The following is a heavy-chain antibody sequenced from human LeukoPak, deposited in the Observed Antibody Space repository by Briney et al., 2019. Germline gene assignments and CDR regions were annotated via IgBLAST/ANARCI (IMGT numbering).Heavy chain of an antibody. CDR3: ARDSGTTGEVKFDP. Sequence: PSETLSLTGTVSGGAINSYWSWIRQPAGKGLEWIGRISGSGTITYNPALQSRLSISIDTSKNQFSLKLMSVTAADTAVYYCARDSGTTGEVKFDPWGQGTLVTVSS. J-gene: IGHJ5*02. V-gene: IGHV4-4*07. D-gene: IGHD3-10*01. CDR1: GGAINSY. CDR2: ISGSGTI.